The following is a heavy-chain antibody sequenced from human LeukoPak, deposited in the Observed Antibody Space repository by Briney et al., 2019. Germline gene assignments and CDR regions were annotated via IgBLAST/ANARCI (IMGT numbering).Heavy chain of an antibody. V-gene: IGHV1-2*06. CDR1: GYTFTGYY. D-gene: IGHD2-2*01. CDR2: INPNSGGT. CDR3: ARFVVVVPAAFFDY. Sequence: ASVKASCKVSGYTFTGYYMHWVRQAPGQGLEWMGRINPNSGGTNYAQEFQGRVTMTRDTSISTAYMELSRLRSDDTAVYYCARFVVVVPAAFFDYWGQGTLVTVSS. J-gene: IGHJ4*02.